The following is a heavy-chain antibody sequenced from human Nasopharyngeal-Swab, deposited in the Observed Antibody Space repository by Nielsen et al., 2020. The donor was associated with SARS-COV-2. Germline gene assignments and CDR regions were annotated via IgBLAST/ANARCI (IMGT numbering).Heavy chain of an antibody. CDR1: GYSFTSYW. Sequence: GESLKISCKGSGYSFTSYWIGWVRQMPGKGLERMGIIYPGDSDTRYSPSFQGQVTISADKSISTAYLQWSSLKASDTAMYYCARRGYSGYEYYGMDVWGQGTTVTVSS. J-gene: IGHJ6*02. CDR3: ARRGYSGYEYYGMDV. D-gene: IGHD5-12*01. V-gene: IGHV5-51*01. CDR2: IYPGDSDT.